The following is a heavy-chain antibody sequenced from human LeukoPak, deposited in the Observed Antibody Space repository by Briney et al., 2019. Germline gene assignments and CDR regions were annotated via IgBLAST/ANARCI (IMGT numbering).Heavy chain of an antibody. CDR2: IYHSGST. V-gene: IGHV4-30-2*01. D-gene: IGHD3-9*01. J-gene: IGHJ3*02. CDR1: GGSISSGGYS. CDR3: ARTPRIFAFDI. Sequence: TLSLTCAVSGGSISSGGYSWSWIRQPPGKGLEWIGYIYHSGSTYYNPSLKSRVTISVDRSKNQFSLKLSSVTAADTAVYYCARTPRIFAFDIWGQGTMVTVSS.